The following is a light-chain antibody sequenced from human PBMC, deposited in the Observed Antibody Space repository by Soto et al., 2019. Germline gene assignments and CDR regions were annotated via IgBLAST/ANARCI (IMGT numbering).Light chain of an antibody. CDR2: KAS. Sequence: MQMTQCPSSLSSSFGDGVTITCRASQSITDWLAWYQQKPGKAPKLLIYKASSLESGVPSRFSGSVSGTDGTITISSLKTDDGSMYYCQQSNPYSRTFGQGTKVDIK. CDR1: QSITDW. J-gene: IGKJ1*01. V-gene: IGKV1-5*03. CDR3: QQSNPYSRT.